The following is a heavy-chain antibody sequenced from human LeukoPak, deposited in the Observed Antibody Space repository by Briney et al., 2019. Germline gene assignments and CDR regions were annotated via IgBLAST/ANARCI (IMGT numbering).Heavy chain of an antibody. V-gene: IGHV1-18*01. CDR3: ARVDSDLYDSSGYYYWGDAFDI. CDR2: ISAYNGNT. Sequence: ASVKVSCKASGYTFTSYGISCVRQAPGQGLEWMGWISAYNGNTNYAQKLQGRVTMTTDTSTSTAYMELRSLRSDDTAVYYCARVDSDLYDSSGYYYWGDAFDIWGQGTMVTVSS. D-gene: IGHD3-22*01. CDR1: GYTFTSYG. J-gene: IGHJ3*02.